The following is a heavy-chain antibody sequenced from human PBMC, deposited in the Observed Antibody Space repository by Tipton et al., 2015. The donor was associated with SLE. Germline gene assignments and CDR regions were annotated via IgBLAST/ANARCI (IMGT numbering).Heavy chain of an antibody. D-gene: IGHD3-10*01. CDR1: GFSVSTNY. CDR2: LYGGGAT. J-gene: IGHJ4*02. Sequence: SLRLSCAASGFSVSTNYMGWVRQAPGKGLEWVSVLYGGGATYYADSVEGRFTISRDDSRNILYLQMNSLRVEDTAVYYCVRDSVLGTIVGIFDYWGQGTLLTVSS. CDR3: VRDSVLGTIVGIFDY. V-gene: IGHV3-53*01.